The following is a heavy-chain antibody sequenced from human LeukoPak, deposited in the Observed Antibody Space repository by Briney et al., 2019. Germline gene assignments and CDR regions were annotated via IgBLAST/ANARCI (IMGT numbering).Heavy chain of an antibody. D-gene: IGHD6-6*01. V-gene: IGHV1-8*03. Sequence: GASVKVSCKASGYTFTSYDINWVRQATGQGLEWMGRMNPNSGNTGYAQKFQGRVTITRNTSISTAYMELSSLRSEDTAVYYCARGKAARTSPVFDPWGQGTLVTVSS. CDR3: ARGKAARTSPVFDP. CDR1: GYTFTSYD. J-gene: IGHJ5*02. CDR2: MNPNSGNT.